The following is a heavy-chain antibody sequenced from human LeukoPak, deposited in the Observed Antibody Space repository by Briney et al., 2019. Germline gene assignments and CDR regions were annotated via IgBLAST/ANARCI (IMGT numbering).Heavy chain of an antibody. V-gene: IGHV3-21*01. Sequence: GGSLRLSCAASGFTFSSYSMNWVRQAPGKGLEWVSSISSSGTYIYYADLVKGRFTISRDNAKNSLYLQMNSLRAEDTAVYYCARDIDAFDIWGQGTMVTVSS. CDR1: GFTFSSYS. J-gene: IGHJ3*02. D-gene: IGHD1-26*01. CDR2: ISSSGTYI. CDR3: ARDIDAFDI.